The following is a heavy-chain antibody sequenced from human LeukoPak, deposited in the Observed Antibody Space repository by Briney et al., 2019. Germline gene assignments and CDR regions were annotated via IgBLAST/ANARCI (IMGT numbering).Heavy chain of an antibody. D-gene: IGHD3-10*01. CDR2: ISSSSSYI. J-gene: IGHJ5*02. V-gene: IGHV3-21*01. CDR1: GFTFSSYS. CDR3: ARRRYLSWFGELLGPYLWFDP. Sequence: GGSLRLSCAASGFTFSSYSMNWVRQAPGKGLEWVSSISSSSSYIYYADSVKGRFTISRDNAKNSLYLQMNSLRAEDTAVYYCARRRYLSWFGELLGPYLWFDPWGQGTLVTVSS.